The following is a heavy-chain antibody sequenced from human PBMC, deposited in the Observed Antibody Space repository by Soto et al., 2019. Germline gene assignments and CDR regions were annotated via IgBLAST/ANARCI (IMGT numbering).Heavy chain of an antibody. J-gene: IGHJ4*02. Sequence: QITLNESGPTQVKPRQTLTLTCTFSGFSLTTSGVGVGWIRQSPGKAPEWLALIYWDDDNRYSPSLKSRLTITKDTSKNQVVLTMADFDPADTATYYCAHRVLRTVFGLVTTTAIYFDFWGQGTPVAVSS. CDR2: IYWDDDN. CDR3: AHRVLRTVFGLVTTTAIYFDF. D-gene: IGHD3-3*01. CDR1: GFSLTTSGVG. V-gene: IGHV2-5*02.